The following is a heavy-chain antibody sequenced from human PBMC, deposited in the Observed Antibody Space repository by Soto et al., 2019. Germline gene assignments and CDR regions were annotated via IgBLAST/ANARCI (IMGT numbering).Heavy chain of an antibody. V-gene: IGHV3-73*01. CDR2: IRSKSSSDAT. J-gene: IGHJ4*02. Sequence: EVQLVESGGGLVQPGGSLKLSCAASGFTFSDSAMHWVRQASGKGLEWVGRIRSKSSSDATAYAASVKGRFTISRDDSKNTAYLQMNRLKTEDTAVYYCASRAVLPAALDYWGQGTLVTVSS. D-gene: IGHD2-2*01. CDR1: GFTFSDSA. CDR3: ASRAVLPAALDY.